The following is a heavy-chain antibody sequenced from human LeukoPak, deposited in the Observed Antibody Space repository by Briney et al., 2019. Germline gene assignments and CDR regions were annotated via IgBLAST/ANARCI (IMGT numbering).Heavy chain of an antibody. CDR3: ARSGVAPPTWLYYYYGMDV. CDR2: IYSGGST. CDR1: GFTVSSNY. J-gene: IGHJ6*02. V-gene: IGHV3-66*01. Sequence: GGSLRLSCAASGFTVSSNYMSWVRQAPGKGLEWVSVIYSGGSTYYADSVKGRFTISRDNSKNTLYLQMNSLRAEDTAVYYCARSGVAPPTWLYYYYGMDVWGQGTTVTVSS. D-gene: IGHD2-15*01.